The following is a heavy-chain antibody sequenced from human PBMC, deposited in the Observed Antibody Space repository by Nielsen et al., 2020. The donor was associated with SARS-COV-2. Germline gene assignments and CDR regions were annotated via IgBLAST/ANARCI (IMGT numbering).Heavy chain of an antibody. J-gene: IGHJ6*02. CDR3: ARGIAVAGKATYYYYGMDV. CDR2: ISSSSSYI. V-gene: IGHV3-21*01. Sequence: WIRQPPGKGLEWVSSISSSSSYIYYADSVKGRFTISRDNAKNSLYLQMNSLRAEDTAVYYCARGIAVAGKATYYYYGMDVWGQGTTVTVSS. D-gene: IGHD6-19*01.